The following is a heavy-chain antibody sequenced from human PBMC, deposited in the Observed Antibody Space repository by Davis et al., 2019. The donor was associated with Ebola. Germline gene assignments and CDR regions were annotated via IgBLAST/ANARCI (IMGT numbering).Heavy chain of an antibody. CDR2: IKQDGSEK. J-gene: IGHJ4*02. CDR1: GFTFTRDW. Sequence: PGGSLRLSCAASGFTFTRDWMTWVRRAPGKGLEWVANIKQDGSEKYYLDSVKGRFTISRDNAKNSLYLQMNSLRAEDTAVYYCARDGVPAAHDYWGQGTLVTVSS. D-gene: IGHD2-2*01. CDR3: ARDGVPAAHDY. V-gene: IGHV3-7*03.